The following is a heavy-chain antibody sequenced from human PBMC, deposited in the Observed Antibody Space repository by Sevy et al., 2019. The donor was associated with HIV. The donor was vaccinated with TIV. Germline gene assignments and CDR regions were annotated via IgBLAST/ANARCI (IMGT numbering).Heavy chain of an antibody. V-gene: IGHV1-2*02. CDR3: ARGACSGSSCFDFHY. Sequence: ASVKVSCKASGYSFTGYYMHWVRQAPGQGREWMGWINPKNGSAYYPQNLQGRVTMTRDTSISTAYMELSRLRSDDTAVYYCARGACSGSSCFDFHYWGQGTLVTVSS. J-gene: IGHJ4*02. CDR2: INPKNGSA. CDR1: GYSFTGYY. D-gene: IGHD2-15*01.